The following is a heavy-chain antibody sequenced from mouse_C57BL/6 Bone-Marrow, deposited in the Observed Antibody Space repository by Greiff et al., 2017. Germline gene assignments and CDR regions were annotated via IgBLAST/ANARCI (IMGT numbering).Heavy chain of an antibody. D-gene: IGHD1-1*01. V-gene: IGHV1-81*01. CDR3: ASPYYYGSSPEYFDV. Sequence: VKLMESGAELARPGASVKLSCKASGYTFTSYGISWVKQRTGQGLEWIGEIYPRSGNTYYNEKFKGKATLTADKSSSTAYMELRSLTSEDSAVYFCASPYYYGSSPEYFDVWGTGTTVTVSS. CDR2: IYPRSGNT. J-gene: IGHJ1*03. CDR1: GYTFTSYG.